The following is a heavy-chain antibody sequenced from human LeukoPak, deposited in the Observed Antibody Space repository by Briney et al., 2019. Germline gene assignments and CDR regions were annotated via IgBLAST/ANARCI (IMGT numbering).Heavy chain of an antibody. Sequence: GASLKVSCKDSRYTLTGDYTHWVREAPGQGLEWMGWINPNSGGTNYVQKFQGRVTMTRDTSISTAYMELSRLRSDDTAVYYCATIGGLGEANWGQGTLDTVSS. CDR3: ATIGGLGEAN. CDR1: RYTLTGDY. CDR2: INPNSGGT. D-gene: IGHD3-16*01. V-gene: IGHV1-2*02. J-gene: IGHJ4*02.